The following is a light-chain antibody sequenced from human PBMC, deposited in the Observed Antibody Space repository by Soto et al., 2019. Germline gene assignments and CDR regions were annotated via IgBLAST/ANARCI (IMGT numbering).Light chain of an antibody. CDR3: QQCSNWPLT. Sequence: EVVMTQSPATLSVSPGERATLSCRASQSVTGNLAWYQQKPGQAPRLLIYDASDRATGIPARFSGSGSGTDFTLTISSLQPEDFALYYCQQCSNWPLTFGGGTKVEI. J-gene: IGKJ4*01. V-gene: IGKV3-11*01. CDR2: DAS. CDR1: QSVTGN.